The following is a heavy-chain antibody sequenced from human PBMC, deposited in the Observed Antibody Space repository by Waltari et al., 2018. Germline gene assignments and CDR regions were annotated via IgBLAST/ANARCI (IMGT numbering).Heavy chain of an antibody. D-gene: IGHD3-22*01. Sequence: EVQLVESGGGLVQPGGSLRLSCAASGFTFSSYWMHWVRQAPGKGLVWGSRINSAGSSTSYADSVKGRFTISRDNAKNTLYLQMNRRRAEDTAVYYCARGIDYDSSGLGDAFDIWGQGTMVTVSS. CDR2: INSAGSST. V-gene: IGHV3-74*01. CDR1: GFTFSSYW. CDR3: ARGIDYDSSGLGDAFDI. J-gene: IGHJ3*02.